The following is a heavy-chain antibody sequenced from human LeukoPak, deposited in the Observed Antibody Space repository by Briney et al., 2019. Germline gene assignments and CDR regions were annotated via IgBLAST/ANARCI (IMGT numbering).Heavy chain of an antibody. D-gene: IGHD6-13*01. CDR3: ATVGLVQQLVPWAFDI. CDR2: MNPNSGNT. CDR1: GYTFTSYD. V-gene: IGHV1-8*02. J-gene: IGHJ3*02. Sequence: ASVKVSCKASGYTFTSYDINWVRQATGQGLEWMGWMNPNSGNTGYAQKFQGRVTMTEDTSTDTAYMELSSLRSEDTAVYYCATVGLVQQLVPWAFDIWGQGTMVTVSS.